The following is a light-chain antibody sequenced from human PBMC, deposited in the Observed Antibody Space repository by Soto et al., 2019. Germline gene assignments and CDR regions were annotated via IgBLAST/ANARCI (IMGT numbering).Light chain of an antibody. CDR2: DVT. V-gene: IGLV2-14*01. J-gene: IGLJ7*01. Sequence: QSALTQPASVSESPGQSITISCTGTSSDVGGYNYVSWFQQHPGKAPKLLIYDVTNRPSGVSNRFSGSKSGNTASLTISGLQAEDEANYYCQSYDSSLSGAVFGGGTQLTVL. CDR3: QSYDSSLSGAV. CDR1: SSDVGGYNY.